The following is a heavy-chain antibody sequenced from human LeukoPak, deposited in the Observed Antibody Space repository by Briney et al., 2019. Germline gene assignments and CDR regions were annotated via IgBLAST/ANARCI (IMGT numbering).Heavy chain of an antibody. J-gene: IGHJ4*02. CDR3: ARVGYSYGYDFDY. CDR1: GYTFTGYY. CDR2: INRNSGGT. V-gene: IGHV1-2*06. Sequence: ASVKVSCKASGYTFTGYYMHWVRQAPGQGLEWMGRINRNSGGTNYAQKFQGRVTMTRDTSISTAYMELSRLRSDDTAVYYCARVGYSYGYDFDYWGQGTLVTVSS. D-gene: IGHD5-18*01.